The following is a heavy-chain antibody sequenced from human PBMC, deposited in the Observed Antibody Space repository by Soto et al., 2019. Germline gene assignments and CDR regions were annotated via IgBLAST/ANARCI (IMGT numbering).Heavy chain of an antibody. V-gene: IGHV3-74*01. D-gene: IGHD2-8*02. CDR3: VRDLFPYTGNND. CDR2: IKGDGSIT. Sequence: EVQLVESGGALVQPGGSLRLSCAASGFTFSGFWMYWVSLPPGKGLVWVSRIKGDGSITDYADSVKGRFTISRDNAKNTLYLQMNSLRAEDTAVYYCVRDLFPYTGNNDWGQGTLVTVSS. J-gene: IGHJ4*02. CDR1: GFTFSGFW.